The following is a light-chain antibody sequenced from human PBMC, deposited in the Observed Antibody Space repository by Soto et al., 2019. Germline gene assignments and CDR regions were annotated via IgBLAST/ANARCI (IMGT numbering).Light chain of an antibody. CDR2: DVS. V-gene: IGLV2-14*01. CDR1: SSDVGSYNY. J-gene: IGLJ1*01. CDR3: SSYTTSSTYV. Sequence: QSALTQPASVSGSPGQSITISCTGTSSDVGSYNYVSWYQQHPGKAPKVMIYDVSNRPSGVSYRFSGSKSGNTASLTISGLQAEDEADYYCSSYTTSSTYVFCPCTKVTV.